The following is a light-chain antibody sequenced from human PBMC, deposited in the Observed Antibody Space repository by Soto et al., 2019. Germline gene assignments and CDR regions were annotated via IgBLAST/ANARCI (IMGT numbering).Light chain of an antibody. J-gene: IGLJ3*02. CDR3: GTWDNSLSAGV. CDR1: NSNIGKNY. CDR2: DNN. V-gene: IGLV1-51*01. Sequence: QSVLTQPPSVSAAPGQRVTISCSGSNSNIGKNYVSWYQHLPGTAPKLLIYDNNERPSGIPDRISGSKSGTTATLGITGLQTGDEADYYCGTWDNSLSAGVFGGGTKVTVL.